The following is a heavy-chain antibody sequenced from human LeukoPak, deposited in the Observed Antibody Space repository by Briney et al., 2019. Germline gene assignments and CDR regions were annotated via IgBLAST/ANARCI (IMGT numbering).Heavy chain of an antibody. Sequence: PGGSLRLSCAASGFTFSSYSMNWVRQAPGKGLEWVSSISSSSSYIYYADSVKGRFSISRDNAKNSLYLQMNSLRAEDTAVYYCAGALCSGGSCWWDYWGQGTLVTVSS. CDR3: AGALCSGGSCWWDY. CDR2: ISSSSSYI. V-gene: IGHV3-21*01. J-gene: IGHJ4*02. D-gene: IGHD2-15*01. CDR1: GFTFSSYS.